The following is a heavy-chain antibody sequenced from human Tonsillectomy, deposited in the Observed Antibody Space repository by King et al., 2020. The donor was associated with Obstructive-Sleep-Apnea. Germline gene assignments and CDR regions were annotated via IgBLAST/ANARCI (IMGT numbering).Heavy chain of an antibody. CDR2: FSWDGGTT. D-gene: IGHD3-9*01. CDR3: AKGGYDILTGYFPHPYDFDY. CDR1: GFTFDDCT. V-gene: IGHV3-43*01. Sequence: VQLVESGGVVVQPGGSLRLSCVASGFTFDDCTMHWVRQTPGKGLEWVSLFSWDGGTTYYADSVKGRFTISRDNSKNSLYLQMNSLRTEDTAFYYCAKGGYDILTGYFPHPYDFDYWGQGTLVTVSS. J-gene: IGHJ4*02.